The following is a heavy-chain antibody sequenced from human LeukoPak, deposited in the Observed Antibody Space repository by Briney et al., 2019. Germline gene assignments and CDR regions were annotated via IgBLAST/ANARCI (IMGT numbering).Heavy chain of an antibody. J-gene: IGHJ3*02. CDR3: ASEQPDALDI. V-gene: IGHV5-10-1*01. D-gene: IGHD6-13*01. Sequence: GESMKISCKGSGYSFTSYWISWVRQMPGKGLEWMGRIDPSDSYTNYSPSFQGHVTISADKSISTAYLQWSSLKASDTAMYYCASEQPDALDIWGQGTMVTVSS. CDR2: IDPSDSYT. CDR1: GYSFTSYW.